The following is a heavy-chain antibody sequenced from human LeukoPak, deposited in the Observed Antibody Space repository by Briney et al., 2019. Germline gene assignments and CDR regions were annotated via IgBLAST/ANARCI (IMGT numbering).Heavy chain of an antibody. Sequence: PGGSLRLSCAAPGFTFSDYYMSWIRQAPGKGLEWVSYISSSGSTIYYADSVKGRFTISRDNAKNSLYLQMNSLRAEDTAVYYCARDALPAIWFGDYFDYWGQGTLVTVSS. V-gene: IGHV3-11*01. D-gene: IGHD3-10*01. CDR1: GFTFSDYY. CDR3: ARDALPAIWFGDYFDY. J-gene: IGHJ4*02. CDR2: ISSSGSTI.